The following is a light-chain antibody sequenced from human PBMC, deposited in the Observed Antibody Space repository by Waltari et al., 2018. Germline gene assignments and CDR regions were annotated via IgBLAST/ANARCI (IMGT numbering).Light chain of an antibody. CDR3: QQYNNWPLT. V-gene: IGKV3-15*01. Sequence: EIVMTQFPATLSVSPGERATLSCRASQSVRSNLACDQQKPGQPPRLLIYAASTRATGSPASFSGSGAGTEFTLTISSLQSEDFAVYYCQQYNNWPLTFGGGTKVEIK. J-gene: IGKJ4*01. CDR2: AAS. CDR1: QSVRSN.